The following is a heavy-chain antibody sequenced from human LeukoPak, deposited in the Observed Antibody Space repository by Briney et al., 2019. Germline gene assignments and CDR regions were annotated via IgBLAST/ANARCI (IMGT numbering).Heavy chain of an antibody. V-gene: IGHV3-7*03. Sequence: PGGSLRLSCATSGFTFSDYWMNWFRQAPGKGPEWVAIIKQDGSQTHYVDFVKGRFTISRDNDKSSLFLQMNSLRDEDTAVYYCAPGQAWLSDSWGQGIQVTVTS. CDR1: GFTFSDYW. CDR3: APGQAWLSDS. J-gene: IGHJ4*02. D-gene: IGHD3-9*01. CDR2: IKQDGSQT.